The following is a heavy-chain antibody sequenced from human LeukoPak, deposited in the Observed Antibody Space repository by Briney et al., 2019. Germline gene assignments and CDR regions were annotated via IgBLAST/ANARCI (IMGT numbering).Heavy chain of an antibody. D-gene: IGHD3-10*01. CDR3: ARGPSHYYYGSGSRWYYFDY. V-gene: IGHV4-34*01. CDR1: GGSFGGYY. CDR2: INHSGST. Sequence: SETLSLTCAVYGGSFGGYYWSWIRQPPGKGLEWIGEINHSGSTNYNPSLKSRVTISVDTSKNQFSLKLSSVTAADTAVYYCARGPSHYYYGSGSRWYYFDYWGQGTLVTVSS. J-gene: IGHJ4*02.